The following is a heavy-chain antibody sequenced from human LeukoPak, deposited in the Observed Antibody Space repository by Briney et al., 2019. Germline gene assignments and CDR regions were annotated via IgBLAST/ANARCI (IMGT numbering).Heavy chain of an antibody. D-gene: IGHD2-2*01. Sequence: ASVKVSCKASGYTFTSYGISWVRQAPGRGLVWMGWISAYNGNTNYAQKLQGRVTMTTDTSTSTAYMELRSLRSDDTAVYYCARDANIVVVPADNWFDPWGQGTLVTVSS. CDR1: GYTFTSYG. CDR3: ARDANIVVVPADNWFDP. CDR2: ISAYNGNT. V-gene: IGHV1-18*01. J-gene: IGHJ5*02.